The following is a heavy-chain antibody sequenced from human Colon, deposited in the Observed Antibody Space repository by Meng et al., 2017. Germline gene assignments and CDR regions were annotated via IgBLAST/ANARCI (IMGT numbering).Heavy chain of an antibody. D-gene: IGHD1-26*01. CDR3: AHVWDRYEYFHQ. J-gene: IGHJ1*01. CDR1: GFSLSPHGVC. CDR2: IYWDDDK. Sequence: SGPPLVTPTQTLTLTCTFSGFSLSPHGVCVRWVRQPPGTALERLGVIYWDDDKRYSPTLQSRLTITKDTSKNQVVLTVSNMDPVDTATYYCAHVWDRYEYFHQWGQGTLVTVSS. V-gene: IGHV2-5*02.